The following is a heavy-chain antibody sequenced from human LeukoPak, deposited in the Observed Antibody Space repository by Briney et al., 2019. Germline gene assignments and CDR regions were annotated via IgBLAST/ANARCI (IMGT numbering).Heavy chain of an antibody. CDR2: ISYDGSNK. CDR3: AREHYDSSGYYLDY. CDR1: GFTFSSYA. V-gene: IGHV3-30*04. Sequence: GGSLRLSCAASGFTFSSYAMHWVRQAPGKGLEWVAVISYDGSNKYYADSVKGRFTISRDNSKNTLYLQMNSLRAEDTAVYYCAREHYDSSGYYLDYWGQGTLVTVSS. J-gene: IGHJ4*02. D-gene: IGHD3-22*01.